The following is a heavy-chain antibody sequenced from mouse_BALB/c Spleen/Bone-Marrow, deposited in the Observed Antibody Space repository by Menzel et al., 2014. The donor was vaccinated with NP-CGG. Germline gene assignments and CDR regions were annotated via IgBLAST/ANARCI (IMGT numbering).Heavy chain of an antibody. CDR2: IDPANGNT. D-gene: IGHD1-2*01. J-gene: IGHJ4*01. Sequence: VQLQQSGAELVKPGASVKLSCTVSGFNIRDTYMHWVKQRPEQGLEWNGRIDPANGNTKYDPRFQGKATITADTSSNTACLQLSSLTSEDTAVYYCASATTATFYAMDYWGQGTSVTVSS. V-gene: IGHV14-3*02. CDR1: GFNIRDTY. CDR3: ASATTATFYAMDY.